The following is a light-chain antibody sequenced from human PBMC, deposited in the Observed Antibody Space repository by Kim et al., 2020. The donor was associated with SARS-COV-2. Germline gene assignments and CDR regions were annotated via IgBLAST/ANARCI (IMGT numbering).Light chain of an antibody. CDR2: DVT. Sequence: PGQWFTISYTGSNSDIGGYNYVSWYQQHPGKAPKLIIYDVTKRPSGVSDRFSGSKSGNTASLIISGLQADDEADYYCSSYTSSKTWVFGGGTKLTVL. J-gene: IGLJ3*02. V-gene: IGLV2-14*03. CDR3: SSYTSSKTWV. CDR1: NSDIGGYNY.